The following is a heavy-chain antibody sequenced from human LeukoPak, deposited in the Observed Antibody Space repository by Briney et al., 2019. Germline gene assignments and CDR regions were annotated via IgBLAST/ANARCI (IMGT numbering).Heavy chain of an antibody. D-gene: IGHD2-2*01. CDR3: ARDLQLTGAADY. V-gene: IGHV3-7*01. CDR2: INQDGSEK. J-gene: IGHJ4*02. CDR1: GFSFSNYW. Sequence: GGCLRLSCAASGFSFSNYWMTWFRQAPGKGLEWVANINQDGSEKWYVDSVKGRLTISRDNAKNSLDLQMNSLRADDTAVYYCARDLQLTGAADYWGQGSLVTVSS.